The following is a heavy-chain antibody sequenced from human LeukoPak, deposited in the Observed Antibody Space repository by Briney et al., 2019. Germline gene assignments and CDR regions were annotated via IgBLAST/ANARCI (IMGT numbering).Heavy chain of an antibody. CDR3: ARVRVGATGGYFDY. V-gene: IGHV4-30-2*01. J-gene: IGHJ4*02. CDR1: GGSISSGGYS. D-gene: IGHD1-26*01. Sequence: SQTLSLTCAVSGGSISSGGYSWSWIRQPPGKGLEWIGHIYHSGSTYYNPSLKSRVTISVDRSKNQFSLKLSSVTAADTAVYYCARVRVGATGGYFDYWGQGTLVTVSS. CDR2: IYHSGST.